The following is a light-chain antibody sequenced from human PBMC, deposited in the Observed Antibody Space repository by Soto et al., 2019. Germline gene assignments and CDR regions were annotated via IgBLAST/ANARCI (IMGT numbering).Light chain of an antibody. CDR1: SSNIGTNT. Sequence: QSVLTQPPSASGTHGQRVTISCSGSSSNIGTNTVNWYQHLPGSAPKLLIYSNNQRPSGVPDRFSGSKSGTSASLAISGLQPDDEADYYCEAWDGSLNVVLFGGGTQLTVL. J-gene: IGLJ2*01. CDR3: EAWDGSLNVVL. V-gene: IGLV1-44*01. CDR2: SNN.